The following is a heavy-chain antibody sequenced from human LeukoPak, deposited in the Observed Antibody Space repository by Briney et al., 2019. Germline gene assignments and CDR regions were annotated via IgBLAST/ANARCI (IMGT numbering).Heavy chain of an antibody. Sequence: GGSLRLSCTASGFTFGDYAMSWFRQAPGKGLEWVGFIRSKAYGGTTEYAVSVKGRFTISRDDSKSIAYLQMNSLKTEDTAVYYCTRGIVGATRYYFDYWGQGTLVTVSS. V-gene: IGHV3-49*03. CDR3: TRGIVGATRYYFDY. J-gene: IGHJ4*02. CDR1: GFTFGDYA. CDR2: IRSKAYGGTT. D-gene: IGHD1-26*01.